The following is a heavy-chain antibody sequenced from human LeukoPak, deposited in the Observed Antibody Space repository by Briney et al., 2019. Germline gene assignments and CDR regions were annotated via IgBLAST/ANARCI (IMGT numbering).Heavy chain of an antibody. J-gene: IGHJ4*02. D-gene: IGHD6-19*01. Sequence: PGGSLRLSCAASGFTFDDYAMHWVRQAPGKGLEWVSGISWNSGSIGYADSVKGRFTISRDNAKNSLYLQMNSLRAEDTALYYCAKGQWLVRGALDYWGQGTLVTVSS. CDR1: GFTFDDYA. CDR3: AKGQWLVRGALDY. V-gene: IGHV3-9*01. CDR2: ISWNSGSI.